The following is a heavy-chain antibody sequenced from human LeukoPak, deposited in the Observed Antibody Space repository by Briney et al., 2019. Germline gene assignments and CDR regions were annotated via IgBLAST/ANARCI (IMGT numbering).Heavy chain of an antibody. V-gene: IGHV6-1*01. Sequence: SQTLSLTCAISGDSVSNYSAAWNWIRQSPSRGLEWLGRTYYRSKWYNDYAVSVKSRITINPDTSKTQFSLQLNSVTPEDTAVYYCARDKWGSAASGLLDYWGQGTLVTVSS. CDR3: ARDKWGSAASGLLDY. D-gene: IGHD2-15*01. CDR2: TYYRSKWYN. J-gene: IGHJ4*02. CDR1: GDSVSNYSAA.